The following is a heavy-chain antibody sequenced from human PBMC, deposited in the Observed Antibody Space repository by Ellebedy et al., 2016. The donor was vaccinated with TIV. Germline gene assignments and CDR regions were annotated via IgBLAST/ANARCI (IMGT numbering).Heavy chain of an antibody. J-gene: IGHJ4*02. D-gene: IGHD2-2*01. Sequence: GGSLRLSCAASGFTFSSSWMSWVRQAPGKGLEWVANIKEDGGDKNYVDSVKGRFTISRDNAKNSLSLQMSSLTAEDTAVYYCARYASIGQWGQGTLVTVSS. CDR3: ARYASIGQ. CDR2: IKEDGGDK. V-gene: IGHV3-7*01. CDR1: GFTFSSSW.